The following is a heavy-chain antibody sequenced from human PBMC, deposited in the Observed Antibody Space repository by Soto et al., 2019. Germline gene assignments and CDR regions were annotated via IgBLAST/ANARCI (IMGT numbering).Heavy chain of an antibody. D-gene: IGHD3-3*01. Sequence: GGSLRLSCAASGFTFSSYGMHWVRQAPGKGLEWVAVISYDGSNKYYADSVKGRFTISRDNSKNTLYLQMNSLRAEDTAVYYCAKDGSLRDKRINWFDPWGQGTLVTVSS. V-gene: IGHV3-30*18. CDR1: GFTFSSYG. J-gene: IGHJ5*02. CDR3: AKDGSLRDKRINWFDP. CDR2: ISYDGSNK.